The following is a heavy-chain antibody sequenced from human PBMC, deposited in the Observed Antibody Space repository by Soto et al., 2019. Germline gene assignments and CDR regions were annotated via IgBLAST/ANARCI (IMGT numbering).Heavy chain of an antibody. CDR2: IYYSGST. Sequence: SETLSLTCTVSGGSISSYYWSWIRQPPGKGLEWIGYIYYSGSTNYNPSLKSRVTISVDTSKNQFSLKLSSVTAADTAVYYCARGRVYGGYDPDFDYWGQGTLVTVSS. CDR3: ARGRVYGGYDPDFDY. D-gene: IGHD5-12*01. J-gene: IGHJ4*02. V-gene: IGHV4-59*08. CDR1: GGSISSYY.